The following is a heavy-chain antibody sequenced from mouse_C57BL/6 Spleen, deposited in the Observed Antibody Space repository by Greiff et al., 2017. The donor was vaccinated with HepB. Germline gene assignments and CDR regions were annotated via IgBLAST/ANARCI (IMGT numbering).Heavy chain of an antibody. CDR2: IWSGGST. D-gene: IGHD4-1*01. V-gene: IGHV2-2*01. Sequence: VKLMESGPGLVQPSQSLSITCTVSGFSLTSYGVHWVRQSPGKGLEWLGVIWSGGSTDYNAAFISRLSISKDNSKSQVFFKMNSLQADDTAIYYCARQQLTGTSWFAYWGQGTLVTVSA. J-gene: IGHJ3*01. CDR1: GFSLTSYG. CDR3: ARQQLTGTSWFAY.